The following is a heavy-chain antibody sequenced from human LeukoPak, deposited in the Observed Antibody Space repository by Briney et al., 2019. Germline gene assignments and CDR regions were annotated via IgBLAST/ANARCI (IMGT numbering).Heavy chain of an antibody. J-gene: IGHJ4*02. CDR2: IRQDGGDK. CDR1: GFTFSGYG. CDR3: VRDSYTNTWHFQDEDY. Sequence: PGGTLRLSCAASGFTFSGYGMSWVRQAPGKGLEWVANIRQDGGDKYYVDSVKGRFTISRDNAKNSLFLQMNCLRAEDTAVYYCVRDSYTNTWHFQDEDYRGQGTLVTVSS. V-gene: IGHV3-7*01. D-gene: IGHD2-2*02.